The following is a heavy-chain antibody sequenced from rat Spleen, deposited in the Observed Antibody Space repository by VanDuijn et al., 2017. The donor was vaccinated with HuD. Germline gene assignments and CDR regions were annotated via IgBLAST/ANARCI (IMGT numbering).Heavy chain of an antibody. CDR1: GFTFSNYY. D-gene: IGHD1-9*01. V-gene: IGHV5-25*01. Sequence: EVQLVESGGGLVQPGRSMKLSCAASGFTFSNYYMAWVRQAPTKGLEWVASISTGGGNTYYRDSVKGRFTISRDNAKSTLYLQMDSLRSEDTATYYCARHADMGITHWYFDFWGPGTMVTVSS. J-gene: IGHJ1*01. CDR2: ISTGGGNT. CDR3: ARHADMGITHWYFDF.